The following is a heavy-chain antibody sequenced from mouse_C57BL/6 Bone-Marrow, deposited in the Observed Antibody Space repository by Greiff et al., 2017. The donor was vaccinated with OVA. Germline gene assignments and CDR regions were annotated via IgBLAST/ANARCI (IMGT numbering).Heavy chain of an antibody. CDR1: GFSFNTYA. D-gene: IGHD1-1*01. Sequence: EVQRVESGGGLVQPKGSLKLSCAASGFSFNTYAMNWVRQAPGKGLEWVARIRSKSNNYATYYADSVKDRFTISRDDSESMLYLQMNNLKTEDTAMYYCVIAYGSSYGDYAMDYWGQGTSVTVSS. CDR2: IRSKSNNYAT. CDR3: VIAYGSSYGDYAMDY. J-gene: IGHJ4*01. V-gene: IGHV10-1*01.